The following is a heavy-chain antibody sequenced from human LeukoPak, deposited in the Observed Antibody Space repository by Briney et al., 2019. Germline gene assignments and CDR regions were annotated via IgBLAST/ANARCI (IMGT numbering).Heavy chain of an antibody. CDR2: ISGDAENA. J-gene: IGHJ3*01. CDR3: AKDQSQPFGYVEGAVDF. D-gene: IGHD5-12*01. V-gene: IGHV3-23*01. CDR1: GFTFSDYA. Sequence: GGSLRLSCAASGFTFSDYAMNWVRQVPGKGLEWVSGISGDAENAYYADSVKGRFIISRDNSKNTVYLRMNSLRAEDSAVYFCAKDQSQPFGYVEGAVDFWGQGTGVIVSS.